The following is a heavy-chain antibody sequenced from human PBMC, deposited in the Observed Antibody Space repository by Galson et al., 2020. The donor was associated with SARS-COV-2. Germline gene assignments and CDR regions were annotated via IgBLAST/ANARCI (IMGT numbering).Heavy chain of an antibody. CDR3: ARDLTIEYGDYWFDP. Sequence: GGSLRLSCAASGFTFSSYSMNWVRQAPGKGLEWVSYISSSSSSTIYYADSVKGRFTISRDNAKNSLYLQMNSLRDEDTAVYYCARDLTIEYGDYWFDPWGQGTLITVSS. V-gene: IGHV3-48*02. CDR1: GFTFSSYS. CDR2: ISSSSSSTI. D-gene: IGHD4-17*01. J-gene: IGHJ5*02.